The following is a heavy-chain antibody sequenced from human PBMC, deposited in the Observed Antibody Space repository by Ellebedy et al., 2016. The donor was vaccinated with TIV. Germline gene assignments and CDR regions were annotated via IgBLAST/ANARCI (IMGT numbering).Heavy chain of an antibody. J-gene: IGHJ3*02. Sequence: GESLKISCAASGYTFTSYWMHWVRQAPGKGLVWVSHINGDGSHTIYADSVKGRFTISRDNAKNTLYLQMNSLRAEDTGVYYCARVSGSPSLAGAFDIWGQGTMVTVSS. CDR1: GYTFTSYW. V-gene: IGHV3-74*01. CDR3: ARVSGSPSLAGAFDI. CDR2: INGDGSHT. D-gene: IGHD1-1*01.